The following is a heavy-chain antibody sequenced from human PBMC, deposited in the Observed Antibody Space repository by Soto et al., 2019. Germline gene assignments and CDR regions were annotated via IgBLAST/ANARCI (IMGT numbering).Heavy chain of an antibody. CDR1: GVSIHNSHSF. Sequence: QVHLQESGPGLVKPSETLSLTCAVSGVSIHNSHSFWGWIRQPPGKGLEFIANVYYSGGAHYNPSVKSRVTISVDTATNQVSLRMSSVTDAETAVYFCVRVEEGATRHSEFDSCGQGTLVTVSS. CDR3: VRVEEGATRHSEFDS. V-gene: IGHV4-39*01. D-gene: IGHD2-15*01. J-gene: IGHJ5*01. CDR2: VYYSGGA.